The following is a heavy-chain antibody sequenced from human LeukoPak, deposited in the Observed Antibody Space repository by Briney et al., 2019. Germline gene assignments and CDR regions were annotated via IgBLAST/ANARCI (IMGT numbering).Heavy chain of an antibody. D-gene: IGHD3-22*01. CDR3: ARDLLYYYDSSGYYPGYFDY. V-gene: IGHV3-73*01. J-gene: IGHJ4*02. Sequence: GGSLRLSCAASGFTFSGSAIHWVRQASGKGLEWVGRITSKADNYAASYAASVKGRFTISRDDSRNMAYLQMNSLRAEDTAVYYCARDLLYYYDSSGYYPGYFDYWGQGTLVTVSS. CDR2: ITSKADNYAA. CDR1: GFTFSGSA.